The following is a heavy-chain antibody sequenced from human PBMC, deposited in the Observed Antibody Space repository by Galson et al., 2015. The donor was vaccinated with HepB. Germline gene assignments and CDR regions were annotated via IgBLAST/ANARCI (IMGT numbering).Heavy chain of an antibody. D-gene: IGHD2-8*01. CDR1: GYSFTSYW. J-gene: IGHJ4*02. V-gene: IGHV5-51*01. CDR2: IYPGDSDT. Sequence: QSGAEVKKPGESLRISCKGSGYSFTSYWISWVRQMPGKGLEWMGIIYPGDSDTRYSPSFQGQVTISADKSISTAYLQWSILKASDTAMYYCARRLMVSNGGFDYWGQGTLVTVSS. CDR3: ARRLMVSNGGFDY.